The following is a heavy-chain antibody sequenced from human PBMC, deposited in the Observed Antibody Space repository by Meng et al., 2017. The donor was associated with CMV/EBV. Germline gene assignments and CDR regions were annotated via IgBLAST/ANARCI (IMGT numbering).Heavy chain of an antibody. J-gene: IGHJ3*01. CDR3: ARLPNLLRLLKGPSQDV. D-gene: IGHD3-3*01. CDR2: ISYDGSNK. V-gene: IGHV3-30*04. CDR1: GFTFSSYA. Sequence: GGSLRLSCAASGFTFSSYAMHWIRQAPGKGLEWVAVISYDGSNKYYADSVKGRFTISRDNSKNTLYLQMNSLRAEDTAMYFCARLPNLLRLLKGPSQDVWGQGTMVTVSS.